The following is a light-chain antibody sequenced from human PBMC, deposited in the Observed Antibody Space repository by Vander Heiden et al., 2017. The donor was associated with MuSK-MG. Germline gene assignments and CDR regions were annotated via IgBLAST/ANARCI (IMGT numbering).Light chain of an antibody. CDR1: QRIGTW. CDR3: QQCKNYSPYT. J-gene: IGKJ2*01. CDR2: DAP. V-gene: IGKV1-5*01. Sequence: DIQMTQSPSTLSASVGDRVTISCRASQRIGTWLDRYQQRPGKAPKLLIYDAPSLESGVPSRCSGSGSGTDFTLTISSLQPVEFATYYCQQCKNYSPYTFGQGTKLEI.